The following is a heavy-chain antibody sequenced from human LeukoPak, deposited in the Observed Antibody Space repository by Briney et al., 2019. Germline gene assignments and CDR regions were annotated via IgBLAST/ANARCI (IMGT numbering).Heavy chain of an antibody. CDR2: VHLNGAT. CDR1: GGSIITTNW. Sequence: SETLSLTCAVSGGSIITTNWWSWVRQPPGKGLEWIGEVHLNGATLYNPSLRSRVSMSIDKSKNHMSLKLTSVTAADTAIYYCTRESGAFSPFGFWGQGTLVTVSS. D-gene: IGHD1-26*01. J-gene: IGHJ4*02. V-gene: IGHV4-4*02. CDR3: TRESGAFSPFGF.